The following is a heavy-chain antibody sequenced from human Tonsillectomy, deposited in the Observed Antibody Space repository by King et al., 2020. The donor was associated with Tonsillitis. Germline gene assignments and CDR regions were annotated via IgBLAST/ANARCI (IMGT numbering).Heavy chain of an antibody. CDR3: ARDKLPYYDFWSGAGDAFDI. CDR2: IWYEGSNK. V-gene: IGHV3-33*01. J-gene: IGHJ3*02. Sequence: VQLVESGGGVVQPGRSLRLSCAASGFTFSSYGMHWVRQAPGKGLEWVAVIWYEGSNKYYADSVKGRFTISRDNSKNTPYLQMNSLRAEDTAVYYCARDKLPYYDFWSGAGDAFDIWGQGTMVTVSS. CDR1: GFTFSSYG. D-gene: IGHD3-3*01.